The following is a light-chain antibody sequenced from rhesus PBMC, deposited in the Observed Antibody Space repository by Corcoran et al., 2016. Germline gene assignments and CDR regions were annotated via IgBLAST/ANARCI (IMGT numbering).Light chain of an antibody. Sequence: DIQLTQSPSSLSASVGDRVTITCRASQGISSYLAWYQQKSGKAPNLLIYDVSNLQSGVPSRFSGSGSGTEFTLTSSSLQPEDFATYYCQQRNSYPLTFGGGTKVEIK. V-gene: IGKV1-38*01. CDR3: QQRNSYPLT. CDR1: QGISSY. J-gene: IGKJ4*01. CDR2: DVS.